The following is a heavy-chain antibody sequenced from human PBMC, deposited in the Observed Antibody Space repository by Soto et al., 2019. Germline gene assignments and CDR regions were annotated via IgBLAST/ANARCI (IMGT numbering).Heavy chain of an antibody. CDR1: CDTLNFYA. CDR2: ISVNGRT. J-gene: IGHJ3*01. V-gene: IGHV3-23*01. Sequence: LXLSCAASCDTLNFYAMAWVPQAPGKGLEWVSGISVNGRTNYADSVKGRFTISRDNSKNMVFLQMDTLRAEDTALYYCTKAGGWYYYDSSGPPDASHVWGQGTMVTVSS. D-gene: IGHD3-22*01. CDR3: TKAGGWYYYDSSGPPDASHV.